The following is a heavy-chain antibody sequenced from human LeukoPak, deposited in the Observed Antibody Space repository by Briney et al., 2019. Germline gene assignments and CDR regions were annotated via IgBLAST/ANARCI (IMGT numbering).Heavy chain of an antibody. V-gene: IGHV4-59*01. D-gene: IGHD5-24*01. CDR3: ARGGGYNSPFGY. Sequence: SETLSLTCTVSGGSISSYYWSWIRQPPGKGLEWIGYISYSGNTNYNPSLKRRVTISVDTSKNQSSVKLSSVTAADTAVYYCARGGGYNSPFGYWGQGTLVTVSS. CDR1: GGSISSYY. CDR2: ISYSGNT. J-gene: IGHJ4*02.